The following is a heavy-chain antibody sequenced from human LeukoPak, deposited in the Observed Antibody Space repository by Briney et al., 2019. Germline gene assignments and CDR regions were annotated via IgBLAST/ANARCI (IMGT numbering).Heavy chain of an antibody. CDR2: INHSGST. Sequence: SETLSLTCAVYGGSFSGYYWSWIRQPPGKGLEWIGEINHSGSTNYNPSLKSRVTKSVDTSKNQFSLKLSSVTAADTAVYYCARATYSSSWFYWGQGTLVTVSS. J-gene: IGHJ4*02. V-gene: IGHV4-34*01. CDR3: ARATYSSSWFY. CDR1: GGSFSGYY. D-gene: IGHD6-13*01.